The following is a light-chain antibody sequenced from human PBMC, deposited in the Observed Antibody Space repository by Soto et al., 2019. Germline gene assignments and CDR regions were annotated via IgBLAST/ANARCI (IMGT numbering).Light chain of an antibody. Sequence: QSALTQPASVSGSPGQSITISCTGTSSDVGGYNYVSWYQQPPGKAPKLMLYDVSNRPSGVSNRFSGSKSGNTASLTISGLQAEDEADYYCSSYKSSSTVFGTGTKVTDL. J-gene: IGLJ1*01. CDR3: SSYKSSSTV. CDR1: SSDVGGYNY. V-gene: IGLV2-14*01. CDR2: DVS.